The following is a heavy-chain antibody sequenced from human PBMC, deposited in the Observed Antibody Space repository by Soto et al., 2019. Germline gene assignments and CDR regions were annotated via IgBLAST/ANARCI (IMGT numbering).Heavy chain of an antibody. D-gene: IGHD2-2*02. J-gene: IGHJ5*02. Sequence: SETLSLTCAVYGGSFSGYYWSWIRQPPGKGLEWIGEINHSGSTNYNPSLKSRVTISVDTSKNQFSLKLSSVTAADTAVYYCARGGYCSSTSCYKFGWFDPWGQGTLVTVSS. V-gene: IGHV4-34*01. CDR2: INHSGST. CDR1: GGSFSGYY. CDR3: ARGGYCSSTSCYKFGWFDP.